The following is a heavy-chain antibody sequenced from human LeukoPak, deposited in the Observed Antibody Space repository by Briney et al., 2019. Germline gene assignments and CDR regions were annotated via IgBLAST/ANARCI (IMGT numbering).Heavy chain of an antibody. CDR1: GFTFSSYG. Sequence: GGSLRLSCAASGFTFSSYGMHWVRQAPGKGLEWVAFIRYDGSNKYYADSVKGRFTISRDNSKNTLYLQMNSLRAEDTAVYYFAKHGLWGTYRFDYWGQGTLVTVSS. D-gene: IGHD3-16*02. CDR2: IRYDGSNK. CDR3: AKHGLWGTYRFDY. V-gene: IGHV3-30*02. J-gene: IGHJ4*02.